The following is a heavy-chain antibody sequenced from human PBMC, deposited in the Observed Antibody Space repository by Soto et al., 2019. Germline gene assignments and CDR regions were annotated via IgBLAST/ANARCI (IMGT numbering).Heavy chain of an antibody. Sequence: ASVKVSCKASGYTFTGYYMHWVRQAPGQGLEWMGWINPNSGGTNYAQKFQGWVTMTRDTSISTAYMELSRLRSDDTAVYYCARDLWFGELFNAGGGFDYWGQGTLVTVSS. CDR2: INPNSGGT. J-gene: IGHJ4*02. CDR3: ARDLWFGELFNAGGGFDY. CDR1: GYTFTGYY. D-gene: IGHD3-10*01. V-gene: IGHV1-2*04.